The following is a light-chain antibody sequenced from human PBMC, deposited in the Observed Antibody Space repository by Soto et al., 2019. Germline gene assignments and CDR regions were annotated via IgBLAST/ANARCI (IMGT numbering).Light chain of an antibody. CDR3: SSYTSSSTPYV. J-gene: IGLJ1*01. V-gene: IGLV2-14*01. CDR1: SSDVGGYNY. CDR2: EVS. Sequence: QSALTRPASVSGSPGQSITISCTGTSSDVGGYNYVSWYQQHPGKAPKLMIYEVSNRPSGVSNRFSGSKSGNTASLTISGLQAEDEADYYCSSYTSSSTPYVFGIGTKLTVL.